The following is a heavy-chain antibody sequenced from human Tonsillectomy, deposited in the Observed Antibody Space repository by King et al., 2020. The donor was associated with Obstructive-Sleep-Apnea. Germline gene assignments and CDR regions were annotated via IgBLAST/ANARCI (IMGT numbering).Heavy chain of an antibody. J-gene: IGHJ1*01. CDR2: IYYSGST. V-gene: IGHV4-39*07. CDR3: ARGIVVVVATPEYFQH. Sequence: MQLQESGPGLVKPSETLSLTCTVSGGSISSSSYYWGWIRQPPGKGLEWIGSIYYSGSTYYNPSLKSRVTISVDTSNNQFSLRLSSVTAADTAVYYCARGIVVVVATPEYFQHWGQGTLVTVSS. CDR1: GGSISSSSYY. D-gene: IGHD2-15*01.